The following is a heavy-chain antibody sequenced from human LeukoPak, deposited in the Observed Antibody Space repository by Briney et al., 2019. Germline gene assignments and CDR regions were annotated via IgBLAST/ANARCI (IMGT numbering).Heavy chain of an antibody. Sequence: GGSLRLSCAASGFTFSSYAMHWVRQAPGKGLEWVAVIWYDGSNKYYADSVKGRFTISRDNSKNTLYLQMNSLRAEDTAVYYCARERGIAAAAAFDYWGQGTLVTVSS. CDR2: IWYDGSNK. V-gene: IGHV3-33*01. CDR3: ARERGIAAAAAFDY. J-gene: IGHJ4*02. D-gene: IGHD6-13*01. CDR1: GFTFSSYA.